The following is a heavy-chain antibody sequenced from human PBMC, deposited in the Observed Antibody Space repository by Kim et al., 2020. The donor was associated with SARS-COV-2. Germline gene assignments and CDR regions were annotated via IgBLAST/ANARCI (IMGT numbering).Heavy chain of an antibody. CDR3: ARDLNYYGSGSQNTPDYYYYYGMDV. Sequence: SETLSLTCTVSGGSVSSGSYYWSWIRQPPGKGLEWIGYIYYSGSTNYNPSLKSRVTISVDTSKNQFSLKLSSVTAADTAVYYCARDLNYYGSGSQNTPDYYYYYGMDVWGQGTTVTVSS. J-gene: IGHJ6*02. CDR1: GGSVSSGSYY. CDR2: IYYSGST. V-gene: IGHV4-61*01. D-gene: IGHD3-10*01.